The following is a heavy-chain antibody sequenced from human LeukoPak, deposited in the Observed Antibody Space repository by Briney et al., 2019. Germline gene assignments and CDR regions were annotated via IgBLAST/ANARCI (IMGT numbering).Heavy chain of an antibody. CDR3: ASSVNYYYGMDV. CDR2: INSDGSST. Sequence: PGGSLRLSCAASGFTFSSYWMHWVRQAPGKGLVWVSRINSDGSSTSYADSVKGRFTISRDNAKNTLYLQMNSLRAEDTAVYYCASSVNYYYGMDVWGQGTMVTVSS. CDR1: GFTFSSYW. J-gene: IGHJ6*02. V-gene: IGHV3-74*01.